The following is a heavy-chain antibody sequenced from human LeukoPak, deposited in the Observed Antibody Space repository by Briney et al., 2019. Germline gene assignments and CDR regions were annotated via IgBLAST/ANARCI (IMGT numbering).Heavy chain of an antibody. D-gene: IGHD3-22*01. J-gene: IGHJ4*02. CDR1: GFTFNIYS. CDR2: ITSSGDAT. V-gene: IGHV3-23*01. Sequence: GGTLRLSCAASGFTFNIYSMSWVRQAPGKGLEWVSSITSSGDATFYADSVKDRFTISGDNSKNMLYLQMSRLRAEDTAVYYCAKDRPNYHEGNDHYYRPNGHYWVQGTLVTVSS. CDR3: AKDRPNYHEGNDHYYRPNGHY.